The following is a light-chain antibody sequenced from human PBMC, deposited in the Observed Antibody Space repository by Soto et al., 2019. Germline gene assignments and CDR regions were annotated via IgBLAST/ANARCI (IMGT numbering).Light chain of an antibody. CDR1: QFISNS. V-gene: IGKV3-15*01. J-gene: IGKJ1*01. CDR2: GAS. CDR3: QQYNNWPPM. Sequence: EIVMTQSPATLSVSPGERVTLSCRASQFISNSLAWYQQRPGQAPRLLIYGASTRATGIPARFSGSGSGTEFTLTISSLQSEDFAVYYCQQYNNWPPMFGQGTKVDIK.